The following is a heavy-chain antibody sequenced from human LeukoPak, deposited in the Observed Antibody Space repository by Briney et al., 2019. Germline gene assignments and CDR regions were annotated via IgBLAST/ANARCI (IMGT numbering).Heavy chain of an antibody. J-gene: IGHJ4*02. V-gene: IGHV4-59*12. CDR3: ARCEYCSGGSCYSFADY. CDR2: IYYSGST. Sequence: SSETLSLTCTVSGGSISSYYWSWIRQPPGKGLEWIGYIYYSGSTNYNPSLKSRVTISVDTSKNQFSLKLGSVTAADTAVYYCARCEYCSGGSCYSFADYWGQGTLVTVSS. CDR1: GGSISSYY. D-gene: IGHD2-15*01.